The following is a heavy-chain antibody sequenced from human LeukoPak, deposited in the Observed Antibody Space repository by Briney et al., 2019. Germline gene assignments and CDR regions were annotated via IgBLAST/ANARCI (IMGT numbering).Heavy chain of an antibody. Sequence: GGSLRLSCTASGFTFCDYAMSWVRQAPGKGLEWVGFIRSKVYGGTTEYAASVKGRFTISRDDSKSIAYLQMNSLKTEDTAVYYCTRHRFSGGSCYNYWGQGTLVTVSS. J-gene: IGHJ4*02. CDR3: TRHRFSGGSCYNY. D-gene: IGHD2-15*01. CDR2: IRSKVYGGTT. V-gene: IGHV3-49*04. CDR1: GFTFCDYA.